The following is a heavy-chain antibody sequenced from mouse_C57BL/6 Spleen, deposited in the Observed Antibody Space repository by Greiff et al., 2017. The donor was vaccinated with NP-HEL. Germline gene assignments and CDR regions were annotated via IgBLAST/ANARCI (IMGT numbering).Heavy chain of an antibody. CDR2: INPGSGGT. D-gene: IGHD3-2*02. CDR3: ARGAAQVPFDY. Sequence: QVQLKESGAELVRPGTSVKVSCKASGYAFTNYLIEWVKQRPGQGLEWIGVINPGSGGTNYNEKFKGKATLTADKSSSTAYMQLSSLTSEDSAVYFCARGAAQVPFDYWGQGTTLTVSS. CDR1: GYAFTNYL. V-gene: IGHV1-54*01. J-gene: IGHJ2*01.